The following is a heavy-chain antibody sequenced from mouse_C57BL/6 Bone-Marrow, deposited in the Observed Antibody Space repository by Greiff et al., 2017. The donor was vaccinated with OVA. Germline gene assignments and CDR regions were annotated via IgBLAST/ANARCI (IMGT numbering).Heavy chain of an antibody. D-gene: IGHD4-1*01. V-gene: IGHV1-52*01. Sequence: QVQLQQPGAELVRPGSSVKLSCKASGYTFTSYWMHWVKQRPIQGLEWIGNIDPSDSETHYNQKFKDKATLTVDKSSSTAYMQLSSLTSEDSAVYYCATKRNCDWYFDVWGTGTTVTVSS. J-gene: IGHJ1*03. CDR1: GYTFTSYW. CDR3: ATKRNCDWYFDV. CDR2: IDPSDSET.